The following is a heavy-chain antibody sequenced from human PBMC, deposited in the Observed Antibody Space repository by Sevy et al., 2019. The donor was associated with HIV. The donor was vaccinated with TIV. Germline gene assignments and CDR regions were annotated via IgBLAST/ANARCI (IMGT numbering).Heavy chain of an antibody. CDR3: VRVPLNWGIYAMDV. D-gene: IGHD7-27*01. CDR1: GGSISSGGYS. V-gene: IGHV4-30-2*01. J-gene: IGHJ6*02. CDR2: MYHSGSS. Sequence: SETLSLTCAVSGGSISSGGYSWTWIRQLPGKGLEWIGLMYHSGSSYYNPSLKTRVTISLDWSKYQVSLKLTSVTAADTAVYYCVRVPLNWGIYAMDVWGQGTPVTVSS.